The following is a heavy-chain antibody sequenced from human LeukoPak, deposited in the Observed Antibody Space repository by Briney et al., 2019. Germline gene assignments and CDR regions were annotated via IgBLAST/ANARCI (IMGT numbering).Heavy chain of an antibody. Sequence: QPGGSLRLSCAASGFTFSNYAMSWVRQAPGKGLEWVANINQDGSHKNHVDSVKGRFTISRDNAKNSLYLQMNSLRVEDTAVYYCATPYSDYWSGYSGHWGQGTLVTVSS. CDR2: INQDGSHK. CDR1: GFTFSNYA. D-gene: IGHD3-3*01. V-gene: IGHV3-7*01. CDR3: ATPYSDYWSGYSGH. J-gene: IGHJ4*02.